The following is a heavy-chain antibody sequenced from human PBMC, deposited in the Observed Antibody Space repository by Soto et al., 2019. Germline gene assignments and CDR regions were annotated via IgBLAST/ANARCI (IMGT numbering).Heavy chain of an antibody. CDR3: ARGVLDWNYAPPNYGMDV. V-gene: IGHV1-69*01. CDR1: GGTFSSYA. J-gene: IGHJ6*02. D-gene: IGHD1-7*01. Sequence: QVQLVQSGAEVKKPGSSVKVSCKASGGTFSSYAISWVRQAPGQGLEWMGGIIPIFGTANYAQKFQGRVTITADESTSTAYMELSSLRSEDTAVYYCARGVLDWNYAPPNYGMDVWGQGTTFTVSS. CDR2: IIPIFGTA.